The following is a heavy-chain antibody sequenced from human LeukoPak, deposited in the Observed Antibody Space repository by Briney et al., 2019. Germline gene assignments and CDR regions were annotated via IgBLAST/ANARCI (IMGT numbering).Heavy chain of an antibody. D-gene: IGHD3-9*01. CDR3: AIQAYYDILTGYFPFDY. V-gene: IGHV4-39*07. CDR2: IYYSGST. J-gene: IGHJ4*02. CDR1: GGSISSYY. Sequence: PSETLSLTCTVSGGSISSYYWGWIHQPPGKGLEWIGSIYYSGSTYYNPSLKSRVTISVDTSKNQFSLKLSSVTAADTAVYYCAIQAYYDILTGYFPFDYWGQGTLVTVSS.